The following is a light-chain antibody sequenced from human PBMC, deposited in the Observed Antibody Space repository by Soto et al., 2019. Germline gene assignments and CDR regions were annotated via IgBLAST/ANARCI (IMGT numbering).Light chain of an antibody. V-gene: IGKV1-5*03. CDR1: QSINNW. Sequence: DIQMTQSLSTLSASVGDRVTITCRASQSINNWLAWYQQKPGKAPKLLIYKASSLESGVPSRFSGSGSGTEFTLTISSLQPDDFATYYCQQYNSEWTFGQGTKVEIK. CDR2: KAS. CDR3: QQYNSEWT. J-gene: IGKJ1*01.